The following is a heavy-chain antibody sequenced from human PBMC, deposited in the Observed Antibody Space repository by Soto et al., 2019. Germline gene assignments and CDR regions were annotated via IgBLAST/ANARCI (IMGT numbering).Heavy chain of an antibody. D-gene: IGHD5-12*01. CDR2: MNPNSGNT. CDR3: ARTLSGYYGY. V-gene: IGHV1-8*01. J-gene: IGHJ4*02. Sequence: GASVKVSCKASGYPFSTYDISWVRQATGQGLEWLGWMNPNSGNTGYAQKFQGRVTMTRDTSISTAYMEMSNLRSEDTAMYYCARTLSGYYGYWGQGTLVTVPQ. CDR1: GYPFSTYD.